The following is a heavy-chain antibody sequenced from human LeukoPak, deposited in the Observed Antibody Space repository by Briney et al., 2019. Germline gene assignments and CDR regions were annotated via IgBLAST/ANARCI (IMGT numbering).Heavy chain of an antibody. CDR3: ARLTYGSGSSFDY. CDR2: IYTSGST. CDR1: GGSISSYY. D-gene: IGHD3-10*01. V-gene: IGHV4-4*08. J-gene: IGHJ4*02. Sequence: SETLSLTCTVSGGSISSYYWSWLRQPLGKGLEWIGRIYTSGSTNYNPPLKSRVTISVDTSKNQFSLKLSSVTAADTAVYYCARLTYGSGSSFDYWGQGTLVTVSS.